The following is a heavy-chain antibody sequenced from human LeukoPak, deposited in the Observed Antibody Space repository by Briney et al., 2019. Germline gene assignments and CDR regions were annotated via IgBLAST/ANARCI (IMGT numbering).Heavy chain of an antibody. CDR2: IHPGDSQT. V-gene: IGHV5-51*01. CDR1: GYSFISHW. J-gene: IGHJ4*02. Sequence: GESLKISCKGSGYSFISHWVGWVRQMPGKGLQWMGIIHPGDSQTKYSPSFQGQVTMSADKSISAAYLQWNSLKASDTAMYYCARHYDSSGYHIDYWGQGTLVTVSS. D-gene: IGHD3-22*01. CDR3: ARHYDSSGYHIDY.